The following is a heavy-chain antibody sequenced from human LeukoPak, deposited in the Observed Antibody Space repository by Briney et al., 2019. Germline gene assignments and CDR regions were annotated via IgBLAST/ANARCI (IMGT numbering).Heavy chain of an antibody. J-gene: IGHJ6*04. CDR1: GFTFSNYG. CDR3: ARERDSSSWPHNGMDV. Sequence: GGSLRLYCAASGFTFSNYGMHWVRQAPGKGLEWVAVIWYDGSNKYYADSVKGRFTISRDNSKNTLYLQMSSLRAEDTAVYYCARERDSSSWPHNGMDVWGKGTTVTVSS. CDR2: IWYDGSNK. D-gene: IGHD6-13*01. V-gene: IGHV3-33*01.